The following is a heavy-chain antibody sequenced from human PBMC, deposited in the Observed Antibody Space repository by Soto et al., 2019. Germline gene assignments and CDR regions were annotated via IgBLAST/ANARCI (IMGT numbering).Heavy chain of an antibody. Sequence: EVQLVESGGGLVKPGGSLRLSCAASGFPFSDYTMNWVRQAPGKGLEWVSSISRSSSYIYYIDSVKGRFTISRDNAKNSLYLQMNSLRAEDTAVYYCARTRIAVAGLLDYWGQGTLVTVSS. CDR1: GFPFSDYT. D-gene: IGHD6-19*01. CDR2: ISRSSSYI. V-gene: IGHV3-21*01. J-gene: IGHJ4*02. CDR3: ARTRIAVAGLLDY.